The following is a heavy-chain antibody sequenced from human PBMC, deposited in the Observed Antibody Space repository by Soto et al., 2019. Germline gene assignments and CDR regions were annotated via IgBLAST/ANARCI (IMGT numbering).Heavy chain of an antibody. CDR1: GGSISSYY. J-gene: IGHJ4*02. CDR2: IYYSGST. Sequence: QVQLQESGPGLVKPSETLSLTCTVSGGSISSYYWSWIRQPPGKGLEWIGYIYYSGSTNYNPSLTRXAXNXXDTSTNPCSMKLSPVTAADTAVYYCARRYGPGFDYWGQGTLVTVSS. V-gene: IGHV4-59*08. D-gene: IGHD4-17*01. CDR3: ARRYGPGFDY.